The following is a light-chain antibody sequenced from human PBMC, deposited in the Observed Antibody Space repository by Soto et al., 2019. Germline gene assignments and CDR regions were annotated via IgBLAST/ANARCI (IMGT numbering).Light chain of an antibody. CDR1: RDGGSD. Sequence: QMTQSPSSLSASVGEKIIITCRASRDGGSDVSWYQQKPGQAPKLLIDAASNLYTGVPSRFSGSRSGTEFTLTISSLQPEDFASYYCLQDYGDSWTFGQGTKVDIK. V-gene: IGKV1-6*01. CDR2: AAS. J-gene: IGKJ1*01. CDR3: LQDYGDSWT.